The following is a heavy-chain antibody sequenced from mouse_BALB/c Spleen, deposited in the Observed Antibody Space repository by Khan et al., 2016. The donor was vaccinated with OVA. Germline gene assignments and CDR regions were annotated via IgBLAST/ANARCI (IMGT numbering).Heavy chain of an antibody. Sequence: VKLLESGPELVRPGTSAKISCKASGYTFTNYWLGWVKQRPGHGLDWIGDFYPGGGYTNYNEKFKGKATLTADTSSSSAYMQFISLTSEDSAVYFCARWATWYFDVWGAGTTVTVSS. D-gene: IGHD3-1*01. CDR1: GYTFTNYW. CDR2: FYPGGGYT. CDR3: ARWATWYFDV. J-gene: IGHJ1*01. V-gene: IGHV1-63*01.